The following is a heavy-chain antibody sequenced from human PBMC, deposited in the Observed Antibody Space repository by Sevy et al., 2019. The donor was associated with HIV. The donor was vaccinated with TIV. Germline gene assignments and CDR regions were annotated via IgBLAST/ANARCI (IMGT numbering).Heavy chain of an antibody. CDR3: ARDPSEEGFSYGPFDS. CDR1: SGSVSSGINY. CDR2: IYYSGNT. D-gene: IGHD5-18*01. J-gene: IGHJ5*01. V-gene: IGHV4-61*01. Sequence: SETLSLTCIVSSGSVSSGINYWSWIRQPPGKGLEWNGYIYYSGNTKYNPSLKSRVTISIDTSKNQFSLNLTSVTAADTAVYYCARDPSEEGFSYGPFDSWGQGILVTVSS.